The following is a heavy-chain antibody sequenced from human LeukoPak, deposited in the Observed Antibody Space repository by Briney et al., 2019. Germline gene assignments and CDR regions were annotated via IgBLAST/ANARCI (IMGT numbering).Heavy chain of an antibody. D-gene: IGHD2-15*01. CDR3: ARDGPEGVMVVAPTHYFDY. J-gene: IGHJ4*01. CDR2: IYYSGRT. Sequence: SETLSLTCTVSGGSISSSSYYWGWIRQPPGKGLEWIGSIYYSGRTYYNPSLESRVTISVATSKNQFSLKLSSVTAADTAVYYCARDGPEGVMVVAPTHYFDYWGQGTLVTVSS. V-gene: IGHV4-39*07. CDR1: GGSISSSSYY.